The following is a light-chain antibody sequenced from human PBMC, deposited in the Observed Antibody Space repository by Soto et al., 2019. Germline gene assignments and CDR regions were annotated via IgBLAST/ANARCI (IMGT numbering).Light chain of an antibody. Sequence: DIQMTQSPSSLSASVGDRVTITCRASQNIIFYLNWYQQKPGKAPKLLIYAASNLQSGVPSRFSGSGSGTDFTLTISRLEPEDFAVYYCQHCQPYGDSPPLTFGGGTKVEIK. CDR1: QNIIFY. J-gene: IGKJ4*01. V-gene: IGKV1-39*01. CDR3: QHCQPYGDSPPLT. CDR2: AAS.